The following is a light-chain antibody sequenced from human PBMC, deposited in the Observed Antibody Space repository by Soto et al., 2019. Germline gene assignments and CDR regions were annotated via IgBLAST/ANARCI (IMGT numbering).Light chain of an antibody. Sequence: EIVLTQSPGTLSLSPGERATLSCRASQSVSNNYLAWYQQKPGQAPRLLISCASNRATGIPDRFSGSGSGTDFPLAISRLEPQDFAVYSCQQYGTSPFTFGPGTKVDLK. J-gene: IGKJ3*01. V-gene: IGKV3-20*01. CDR2: CAS. CDR3: QQYGTSPFT. CDR1: QSVSNNY.